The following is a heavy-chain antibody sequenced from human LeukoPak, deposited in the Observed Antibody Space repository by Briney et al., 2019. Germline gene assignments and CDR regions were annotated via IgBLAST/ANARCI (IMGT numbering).Heavy chain of an antibody. Sequence: SETLSLTCAVYGGSFSDFYWSWIRQPPGKGLEWIGEINHSGTTNYNPSLKSRVTISVDTSKNQFSLKMRSMTAADTAVYYCARIRLTGDLSDPDDFDIWGQGTMVTVSS. CDR3: ARIRLTGDLSDPDDFDI. V-gene: IGHV4-34*01. J-gene: IGHJ3*02. D-gene: IGHD7-27*01. CDR2: INHSGTT. CDR1: GGSFSDFY.